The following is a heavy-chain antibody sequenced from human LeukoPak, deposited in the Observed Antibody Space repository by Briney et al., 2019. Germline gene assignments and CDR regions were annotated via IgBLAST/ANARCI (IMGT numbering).Heavy chain of an antibody. CDR2: ISSSSSTI. V-gene: IGHV3-48*01. Sequence: GGSLRLSCAASGFTFSSYSMNWVRQAPGKGLEWVSYISSSSSTIYYAGSVKGRFTISRDSAKNSLYLQMNSLRAEDTAVYYCARQYYYGSGSLKSELDYWGQGTLVTVSS. CDR3: ARQYYYGSGSLKSELDY. D-gene: IGHD3-10*01. J-gene: IGHJ4*02. CDR1: GFTFSSYS.